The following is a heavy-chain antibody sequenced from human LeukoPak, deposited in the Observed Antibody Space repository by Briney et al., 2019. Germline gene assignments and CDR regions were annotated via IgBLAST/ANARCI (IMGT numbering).Heavy chain of an antibody. CDR3: ARDRGSGSTRGGFDY. V-gene: IGHV1-69*13. CDR1: GGTFSSYA. J-gene: IGHJ4*02. D-gene: IGHD3-10*01. CDR2: IIPIFGTA. Sequence: GASVKVSCKASGGTFSSYAISWVRQAPGQGLEWMGGIIPIFGTANYAQKFQGRVTITADESTSTAYMELSSLRSEDTAVYYCARDRGSGSTRGGFDYWGQGTLVTVSS.